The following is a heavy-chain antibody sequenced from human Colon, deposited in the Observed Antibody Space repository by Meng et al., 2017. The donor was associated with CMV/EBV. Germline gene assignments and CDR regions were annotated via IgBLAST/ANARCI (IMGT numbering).Heavy chain of an antibody. CDR3: ARAGFGVVVIAKGGWFDP. D-gene: IGHD2-21*01. CDR2: IYYSGST. J-gene: IGHJ5*02. V-gene: IGHV4-30-4*08. CDR1: GGSISSGDYY. Sequence: SETLSLTCTVSGGSISSGDYYWSWIRQPPGKGLEWIGYIYYSGSTYYNPSLKSRVTISVDTSKNQFSLKLSSVTAADTAVYYCARAGFGVVVIAKGGWFDPWGQGTLVTVSS.